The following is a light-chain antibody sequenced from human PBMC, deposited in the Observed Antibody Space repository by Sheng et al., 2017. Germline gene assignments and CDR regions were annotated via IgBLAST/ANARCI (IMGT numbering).Light chain of an antibody. J-gene: IGKJ2*01. CDR1: QDIGND. V-gene: IGKV1-33*01. CDR2: GAS. Sequence: DIQMTQSPSSLSASVGDGVTITCQASQDIGNDLSWFQQKPGKAPKLLIYGASNLETGVPSRFNGGASGTDFTFTITSLQPEDVATYYYQQYYSLPYTFGQGTKLEIK. CDR3: QQYYSLPYT.